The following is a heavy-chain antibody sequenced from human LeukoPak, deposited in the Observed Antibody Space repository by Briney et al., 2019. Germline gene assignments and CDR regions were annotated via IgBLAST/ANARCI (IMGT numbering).Heavy chain of an antibody. CDR1: GGSVSSDHYY. D-gene: IGHD6-13*01. J-gene: IGHJ4*02. CDR3: ARDQVPAAGTGGVGY. V-gene: IGHV4-61*01. Sequence: SETLSLTCTVSGGSVSSDHYYWNWIRQPPGKGLEWIGYMYYSGSITYNPSLKSRVTISVDTSKNQFSLKLTFVTAADTAVYYCARDQVPAAGTGGVGYWGQGTLVTVSS. CDR2: MYYSGSI.